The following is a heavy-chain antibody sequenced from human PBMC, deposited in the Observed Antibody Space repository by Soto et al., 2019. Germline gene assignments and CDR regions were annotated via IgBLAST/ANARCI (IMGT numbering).Heavy chain of an antibody. J-gene: IGHJ4*02. CDR2: ISRDGSTM. Sequence: QVQLVESGGGVVQXGXSLRLSCAASGVTLSNFGMHWVRQAPGKGLEWVAVISRDGSTMLYADSVKGRFTISRDSSRNTLYLQMNSLRAEDTAVYHCVGEVASGYWGQGTLVTVSS. V-gene: IGHV3-30*03. D-gene: IGHD2-21*01. CDR3: VGEVASGY. CDR1: GVTLSNFG.